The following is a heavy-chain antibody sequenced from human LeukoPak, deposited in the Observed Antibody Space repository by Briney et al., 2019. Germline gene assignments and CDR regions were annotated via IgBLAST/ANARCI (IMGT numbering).Heavy chain of an antibody. CDR3: ARYPQVTLGYCSGGSCPNAFDI. J-gene: IGHJ3*02. D-gene: IGHD2-15*01. Sequence: SETLSLTCTVSGGSISSYYWSWIRQPPGKGLEWIGYIYYSGSTNYNPSLKSRVTISVDTSKNQFSLKLSSVTAADTAVYYCARYPQVTLGYCSGGSCPNAFDIWGQGTMVTVSS. V-gene: IGHV4-59*08. CDR1: GGSISSYY. CDR2: IYYSGST.